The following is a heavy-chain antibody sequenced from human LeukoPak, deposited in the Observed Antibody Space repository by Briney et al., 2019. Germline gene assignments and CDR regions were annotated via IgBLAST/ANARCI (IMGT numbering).Heavy chain of an antibody. D-gene: IGHD6-13*01. CDR2: IYYSGRT. J-gene: IGHJ5*02. Sequence: SETLPLTCTVSGDSISSADYYWSWIRPPPGKGREWIGYIYYSGRTYYNPSLKSRVIISTDTSKNQFSLKLSSVTAADTAVYYCARDLYSSSWYGTARGYNWFDPWGQGTLVTVSS. V-gene: IGHV4-30-4*08. CDR1: GDSISSADYY. CDR3: ARDLYSSSWYGTARGYNWFDP.